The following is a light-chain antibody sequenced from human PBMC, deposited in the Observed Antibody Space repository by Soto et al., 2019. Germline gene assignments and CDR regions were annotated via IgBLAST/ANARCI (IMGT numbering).Light chain of an antibody. CDR3: QQYNNWPLT. Sequence: EIVMTQSPATLSVSPGERATLSCRASQSVSSNLAWYQQKPGQAPRLLIYGASTRATGLPARFSGSGSGTQFTLTISSLQSENFAVYYSQQYNNWPLTFGGGTKVDI. CDR1: QSVSSN. J-gene: IGKJ4*01. V-gene: IGKV3-15*01. CDR2: GAS.